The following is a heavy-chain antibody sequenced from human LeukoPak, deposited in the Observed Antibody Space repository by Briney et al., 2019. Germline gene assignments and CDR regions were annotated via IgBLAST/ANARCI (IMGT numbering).Heavy chain of an antibody. V-gene: IGHV3-9*01. CDR3: AKDASTTLTTGWYFDV. D-gene: IGHD4-11*01. J-gene: IGHJ2*01. CDR1: GFNFVDYA. Sequence: GGSPRLSCAASGFNFVDYAMHWVRQVPGKGLEWVSGISYNSGTIVYADSVKGRFTISRDNSKNTLYLQMSSLRAVDTAVYYCAKDASTTLTTGWYFDVWGRGTLVTVSS. CDR2: ISYNSGTI.